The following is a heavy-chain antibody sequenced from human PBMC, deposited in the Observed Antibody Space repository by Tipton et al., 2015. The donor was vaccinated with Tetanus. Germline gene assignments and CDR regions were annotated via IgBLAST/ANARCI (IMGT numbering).Heavy chain of an antibody. Sequence: SLRLSCAASGFTFSSHAMSWVRQAPGKGLECVSGISGSGGSTYYAYSVKGRFTISRDNSKNTLYLQMNSLRAEDTAVYYCARANYEIPKKGPFDAWGQGALVTVSS. J-gene: IGHJ4*02. V-gene: IGHV3-23*01. CDR3: ARANYEIPKKGPFDA. CDR1: GFTFSSHA. D-gene: IGHD3-9*01. CDR2: ISGSGGST.